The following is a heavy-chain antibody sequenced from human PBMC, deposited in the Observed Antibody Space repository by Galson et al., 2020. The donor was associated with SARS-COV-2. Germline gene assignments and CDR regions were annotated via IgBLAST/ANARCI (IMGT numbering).Heavy chain of an antibody. V-gene: IGHV3-15*01. CDR3: TTEDPCYVRGSYVGGSVVDY. J-gene: IGHJ4*02. Sequence: GESLKISCAASGFTFSNAWMSWVRQAPGKGLEWVGRIKSKTDGGTTDYAAPVKGRFTISRDDSKNTLYLQMNSLKTEDTAVYYCTTEDPCYVRGSYVGGSVVDYWGQGTVVT. CDR1: GFTFSNAW. CDR2: IKSKTDGGTT. D-gene: IGHD3-16*01.